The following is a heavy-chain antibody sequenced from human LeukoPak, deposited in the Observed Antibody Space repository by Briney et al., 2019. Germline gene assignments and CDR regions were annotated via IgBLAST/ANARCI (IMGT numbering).Heavy chain of an antibody. CDR1: GLSFSNDA. CDR2: ISGCDGSA. Sequence: GGSLRLSCVASGLSFSNDAMSWVRQAPGKGLEWVSSISGCDGSAYYADSVKGRFTISRDNSKNTLYLQMNSLRVEGTAVYYCANPSSGWYCFENWGQGTLVTVSS. V-gene: IGHV3-23*01. CDR3: ANPSSGWYCFEN. J-gene: IGHJ4*02. D-gene: IGHD6-19*01.